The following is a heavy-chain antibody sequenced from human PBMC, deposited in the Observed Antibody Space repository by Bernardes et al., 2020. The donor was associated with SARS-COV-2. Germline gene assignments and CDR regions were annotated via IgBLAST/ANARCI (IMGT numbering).Heavy chain of an antibody. CDR1: GFTFSSYW. CDR3: VTAYSSGRWGFFDS. Sequence: GGSLRLSCAASGFTFSSYWMHWVRQPPGKGLVWVSRINSDGSTTTYADSVRGRFTISRDNAKNTLYLQMNSLRAEDTAVYYCVTAYSSGRWGFFDSWGQGTLVTFSS. CDR2: INSDGSTT. D-gene: IGHD6-19*01. J-gene: IGHJ4*02. V-gene: IGHV3-74*01.